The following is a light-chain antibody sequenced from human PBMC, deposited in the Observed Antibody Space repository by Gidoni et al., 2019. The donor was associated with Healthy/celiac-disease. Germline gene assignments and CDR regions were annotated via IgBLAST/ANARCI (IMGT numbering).Light chain of an antibody. CDR3: QQRSNWPTSYT. Sequence: ELVLTQSPATLSLSPGERATLSCRAGQSASSYLAWYQQKPGQAPRLLIYGSSDRATGIPARYSGSGSGTDFTLTISSLEPEDVAVYYCQQRSNWPTSYTFGQGTKLEIK. CDR2: GSS. V-gene: IGKV3-11*01. J-gene: IGKJ2*01. CDR1: QSASSY.